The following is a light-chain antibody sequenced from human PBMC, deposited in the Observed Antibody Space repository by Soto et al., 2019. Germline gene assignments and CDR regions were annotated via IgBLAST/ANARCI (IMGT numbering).Light chain of an antibody. CDR3: QQSGSSPWT. CDR1: QRVSGSY. Sequence: EIVFTQSPCTLSLSPCERSTLSCRASQRVSGSYLAWYQQKPGQAPRLLIYGASSRATGIADRFSGSGSGTDFTLSISRLEPEDFAMYFCQQSGSSPWTFGQGTKVDIK. V-gene: IGKV3-20*01. J-gene: IGKJ1*01. CDR2: GAS.